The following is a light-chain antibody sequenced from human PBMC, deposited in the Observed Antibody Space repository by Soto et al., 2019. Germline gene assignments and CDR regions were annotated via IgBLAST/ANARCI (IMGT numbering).Light chain of an antibody. CDR1: SRDVGIYNY. CDR3: CSYAGNYTLL. Sequence: QSALTQPRSVSGSPGQSVTVSCTGTSRDVGIYNYVSWYQQRPGTAPKVMIYDVTKRPSGVPDRFSGSKSANTASLTISGLQVDDEADYYCCSYAGNYTLLFGGGTKLTVL. J-gene: IGLJ2*01. CDR2: DVT. V-gene: IGLV2-11*01.